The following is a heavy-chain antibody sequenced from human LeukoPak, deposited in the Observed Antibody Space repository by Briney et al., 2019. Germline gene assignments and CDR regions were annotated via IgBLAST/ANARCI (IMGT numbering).Heavy chain of an antibody. CDR1: GFSVTTND. CDR2: MYRDETT. V-gene: IGHV3-53*01. Sequence: GGSLRLSCAASGFSVTTNDMAWVRQAPGKGLEWVSVMYRDETTVYADSVKGRFTMSRDISKNTLYLHLNNLRAEETAVYFCARECRNHSSGYCLDVWGHGTLVIVSS. D-gene: IGHD3-22*01. CDR3: ARECRNHSSGYCLDV. J-gene: IGHJ4*01.